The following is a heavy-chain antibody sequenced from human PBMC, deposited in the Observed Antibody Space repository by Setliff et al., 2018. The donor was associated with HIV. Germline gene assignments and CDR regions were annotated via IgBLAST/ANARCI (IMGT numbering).Heavy chain of an antibody. D-gene: IGHD1-26*01. Sequence: SVKVSCKASGGTFRTYSISWVRQAPGQGLEWMGGIIPILGIANYAQKFQGRVTITADESTSTAYMELSSLRSEDTAVYYCARVLGYFDYWGQGTLVTVSS. CDR3: ARVLGYFDY. V-gene: IGHV1-69*10. CDR2: IIPILGIA. CDR1: GGTFRTYS. J-gene: IGHJ4*02.